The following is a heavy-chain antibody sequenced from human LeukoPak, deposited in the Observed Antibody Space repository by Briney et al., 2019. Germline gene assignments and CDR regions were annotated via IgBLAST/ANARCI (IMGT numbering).Heavy chain of an antibody. CDR3: AKDAIWFGELFGNWFDP. V-gene: IGHV3-9*01. Sequence: AGGSLRLSCAASGFTFDDYAMHWVRQAPGKGLEWVSGISWNSGSIGHADSVKGRFTISRDNAKNSLYLQMNSLRAEDTASYYCAKDAIWFGELFGNWFDPWGQGTLVTVSS. CDR1: GFTFDDYA. J-gene: IGHJ5*02. CDR2: ISWNSGSI. D-gene: IGHD3-10*01.